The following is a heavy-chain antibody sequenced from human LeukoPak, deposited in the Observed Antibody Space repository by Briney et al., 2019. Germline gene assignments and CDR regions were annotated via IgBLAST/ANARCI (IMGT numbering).Heavy chain of an antibody. CDR2: IYYNGAT. V-gene: IGHV4-59*08. D-gene: IGHD6-19*01. J-gene: IGHJ4*02. CDR3: ARYGGSGWVIDK. CDR1: GGSITSHY. Sequence: SETLSLTCTVSGGSITSHYWTWIRQPPTKGLEGIGYIYYNGATSYNPSLKSRVTISLDTSKKHFSLKMTPVTAAETAVYYCARYGGSGWVIDKWGQGTLVTVSS.